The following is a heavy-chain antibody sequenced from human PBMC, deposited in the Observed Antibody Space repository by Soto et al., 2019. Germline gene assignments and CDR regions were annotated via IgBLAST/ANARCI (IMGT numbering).Heavy chain of an antibody. V-gene: IGHV4-59*01. CDR1: GGSISSYY. Sequence: SETLSLTCTVSGGSISSYYWSWIRQPPGKGLEWIGYIYYSGSTSYNPSLKSRVTISVDTSKNQFSLKLSSVTAADTAVYYCARGTPLRYFDWLLRVNAFDIWGQGTMVTVSS. J-gene: IGHJ3*02. D-gene: IGHD3-9*01. CDR3: ARGTPLRYFDWLLRVNAFDI. CDR2: IYYSGST.